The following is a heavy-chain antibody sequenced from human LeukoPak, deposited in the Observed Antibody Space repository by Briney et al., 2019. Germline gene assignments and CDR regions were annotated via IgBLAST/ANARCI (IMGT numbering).Heavy chain of an antibody. CDR3: ARVVEQQLAYFDY. V-gene: IGHV4-59*11. J-gene: IGHJ4*02. CDR2: IYYSGST. D-gene: IGHD6-13*01. CDR1: GGSISSHY. Sequence: NPSETLSLTCTVSGGSISSHYWSWIRQPPGKGLEWIGYIYYSGSTNYNPSLKSRVTISVDTSKNQFSLKLSSVTAADTAVYYCARVVEQQLAYFDYWGQGTLVTVSS.